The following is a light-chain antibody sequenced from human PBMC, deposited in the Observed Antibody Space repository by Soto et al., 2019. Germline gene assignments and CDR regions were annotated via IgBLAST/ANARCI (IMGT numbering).Light chain of an antibody. J-gene: IGKJ1*01. Sequence: EIVMTPSPATLSVSPGERATLFCRASQSVSSNLAWYQQKPGQAPRLLIYGASSRATGIPARFSGSGSGTDFTLTISSLQSEDFAVYYCQQYNKWPPRTFGQGTKVDIK. V-gene: IGKV3-15*01. CDR1: QSVSSN. CDR3: QQYNKWPPRT. CDR2: GAS.